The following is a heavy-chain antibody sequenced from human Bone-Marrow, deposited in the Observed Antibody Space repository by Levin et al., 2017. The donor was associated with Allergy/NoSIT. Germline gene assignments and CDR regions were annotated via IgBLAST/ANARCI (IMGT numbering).Heavy chain of an antibody. CDR3: AKKGGFSSWYGQFDC. D-gene: IGHD6-13*01. J-gene: IGHJ4*02. Sequence: GGSLRLSCAASGFSFSNYAMSWVRQAPGKGLEWVSVIGGSGSVIYYADSVRGRFTISRDNSRNTLYLQMNSLRDEDSGIYFCAKKGGFSSWYGQFDCWGQGTWVTVSS. CDR2: IGGSGSVI. CDR1: GFSFSNYA. V-gene: IGHV3-23*01.